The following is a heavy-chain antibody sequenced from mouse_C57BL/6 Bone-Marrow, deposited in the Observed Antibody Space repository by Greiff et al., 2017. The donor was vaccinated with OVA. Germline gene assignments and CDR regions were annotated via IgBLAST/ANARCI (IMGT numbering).Heavy chain of an antibody. CDR3: ARWDYAFAY. CDR2: IYPGGGYT. Sequence: QVQLQQSGAELVRPGPSVKMSCKASGYTFTTYWIGWAKQRPGHGLEWIGDIYPGGGYTNYNEKFKGKATLTADKSSSTAYMQFSSLTSEDSAIYYCARWDYAFAYWGQGTLVTVSA. V-gene: IGHV1-63*01. D-gene: IGHD1-1*01. J-gene: IGHJ3*01. CDR1: GYTFTTYW.